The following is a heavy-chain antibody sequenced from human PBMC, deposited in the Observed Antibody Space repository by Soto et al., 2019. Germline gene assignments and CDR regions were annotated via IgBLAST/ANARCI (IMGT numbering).Heavy chain of an antibody. CDR2: IWYDGSNK. D-gene: IGHD3-3*01. Sequence: QVQLVESGGGVVQSGRSLRLSCAGSGFTFSNYGMHWVRQAPGKGLEWVAMIWYDGSNKYYADSVKGRFTISRDNSRNTLHLQMSSLRAEDTAVYYCTRERITLLGEVSNPYFYYYGMDVWGQGTTVTVSS. V-gene: IGHV3-33*01. CDR1: GFTFSNYG. CDR3: TRERITLLGEVSNPYFYYYGMDV. J-gene: IGHJ6*02.